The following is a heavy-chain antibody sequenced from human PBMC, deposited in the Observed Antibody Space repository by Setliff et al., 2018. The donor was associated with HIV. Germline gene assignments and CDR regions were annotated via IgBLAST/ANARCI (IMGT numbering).Heavy chain of an antibody. V-gene: IGHV5-51*01. CDR2: IYPGDSDS. J-gene: IGHJ3*02. Sequence: GESPKISCKASGYIFTTYWIGWVRQMPGKGLEWMGIIYPGDSDSRYSPSFQGQVTISADKSISTAYLQWSSLKASDTAMYYCARRQDYNILTGRNEAFDIWGQGTMVTVSS. CDR3: ARRQDYNILTGRNEAFDI. CDR1: GYIFTTYW. D-gene: IGHD3-9*01.